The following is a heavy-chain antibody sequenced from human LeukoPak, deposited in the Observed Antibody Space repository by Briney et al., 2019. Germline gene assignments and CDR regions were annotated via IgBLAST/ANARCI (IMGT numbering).Heavy chain of an antibody. J-gene: IGHJ3*02. Sequence: ASVKVSCKASGYTFTSYYMHWVRQAPGQGLEWMGIINPNSGGTTYAQKLQGRVTMTTDTSTSTAYMELRSLRSDDTAVYYCARDLGYFDWLDAFDIWGQGTMVTVSS. CDR1: GYTFTSYY. V-gene: IGHV1-46*01. CDR3: ARDLGYFDWLDAFDI. CDR2: INPNSGGT. D-gene: IGHD3-9*01.